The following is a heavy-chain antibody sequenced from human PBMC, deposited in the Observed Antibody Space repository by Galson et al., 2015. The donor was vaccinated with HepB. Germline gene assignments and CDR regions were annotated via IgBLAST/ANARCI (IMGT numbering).Heavy chain of an antibody. D-gene: IGHD4-11*01. CDR1: GGSFSGYY. CDR2: INHSGST. J-gene: IGHJ5*02. CDR3: ARGHRDRRMTTVTNWFDP. V-gene: IGHV4-34*01. Sequence: SETLSLTCAVYGGSFSGYYWSWIRQPPGKGLEWIGEINHSGSTNYNPSLKSRVTISVDTSKNQFSLKLSSVTAADTAVYYCARGHRDRRMTTVTNWFDPWGQGTLVTVSS.